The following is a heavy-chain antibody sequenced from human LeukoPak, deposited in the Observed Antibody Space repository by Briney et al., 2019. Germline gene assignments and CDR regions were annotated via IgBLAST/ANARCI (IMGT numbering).Heavy chain of an antibody. D-gene: IGHD3-22*01. Sequence: ASVKVSCKASGGTFSSYAISWVRQAPGQGLEWMGGIIPIFGTANYAQKFQGRVTITADESTSTAYMELRGLRSDDTAVYYCARIYYDSSGYSPYDYWGQGTLVTVSS. CDR3: ARIYYDSSGYSPYDY. CDR1: GGTFSSYA. V-gene: IGHV1-69*13. J-gene: IGHJ4*02. CDR2: IIPIFGTA.